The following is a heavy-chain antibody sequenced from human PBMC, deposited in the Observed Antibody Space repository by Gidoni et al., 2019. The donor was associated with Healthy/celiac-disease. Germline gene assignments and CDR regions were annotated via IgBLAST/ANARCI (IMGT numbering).Heavy chain of an antibody. Sequence: QVQLQESGPGLVKPSQTLTLTGTVSGGSISSGSYYWSWLRQPAGKGLEWIGRIYTSGSTNSNPSLKSRVTISVDTSKNQFSLKLSSVTAADTAVYYCARDYDSSGYWYLDYWGQGTLVTVSS. CDR2: IYTSGST. J-gene: IGHJ4*02. V-gene: IGHV4-61*02. D-gene: IGHD3-22*01. CDR3: ARDYDSSGYWYLDY. CDR1: GGSISSGSYY.